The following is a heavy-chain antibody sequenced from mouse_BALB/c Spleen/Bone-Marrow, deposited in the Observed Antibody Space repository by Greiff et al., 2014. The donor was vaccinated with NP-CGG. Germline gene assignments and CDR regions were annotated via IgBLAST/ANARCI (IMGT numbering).Heavy chain of an antibody. D-gene: IGHD1-2*01. CDR2: INPSTGYT. CDR3: ARSPHYYDLDY. CDR1: GYTFFCYW. V-gene: IGHV1-7*01. Sequence: QVQLQQSGAELAKTGASVKKSCKASGYTFFCYWVHWGKQRPGQGLEWIGYINPSTGYTEYNQKFKDKATLTADKSSSTAYMQLSSLTSEDSAVYYCARSPHYYDLDYWGQGTTLTVSS. J-gene: IGHJ2*01.